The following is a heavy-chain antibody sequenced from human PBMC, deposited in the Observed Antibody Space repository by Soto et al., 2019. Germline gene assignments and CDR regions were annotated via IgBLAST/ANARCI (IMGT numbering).Heavy chain of an antibody. CDR2: IYYSGST. J-gene: IGHJ6*02. Sequence: SETLSLTCTVSGGSISSYYWSWIRQPPGKGLEWIGYIYYSGSTNYNPSLKSRVTISVDTSKNQFSLKLSSVTAADTAVYYCARVLSIPGKSYYDFWSGYYAGMDVWGQGTTVTVSS. D-gene: IGHD3-3*01. CDR1: GGSISSYY. V-gene: IGHV4-59*01. CDR3: ARVLSIPGKSYYDFWSGYYAGMDV.